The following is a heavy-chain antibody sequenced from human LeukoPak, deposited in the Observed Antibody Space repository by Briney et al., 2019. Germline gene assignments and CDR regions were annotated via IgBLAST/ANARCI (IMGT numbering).Heavy chain of an antibody. Sequence: SETLSLTCAVSGGSIRNDYWSWIRQPPGKGLEWIGYIYYSGSTYYNPSLKSRVTISVDTSKNQFSLKLSSVTAADTAVYYCARDLGIAATTDYWGQGTLVTVSS. CDR1: GGSIRNDY. V-gene: IGHV4-30-4*08. D-gene: IGHD6-13*01. CDR3: ARDLGIAATTDY. J-gene: IGHJ4*02. CDR2: IYYSGST.